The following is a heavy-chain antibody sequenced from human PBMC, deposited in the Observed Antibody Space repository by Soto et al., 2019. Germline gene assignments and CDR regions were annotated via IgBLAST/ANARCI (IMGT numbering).Heavy chain of an antibody. J-gene: IGHJ6*03. Sequence: GGSLRLSCAASGFTFSSYWMSWVRQAPGKGLEWVANIKQDGSEKYYVDSVKGRFPISRDNAKNSLYLQMNSLRAEDTAVYYCARGATNLDIVLMVYAKRRGYYYMDVWGKGTTVTVSS. V-gene: IGHV3-7*04. CDR1: GFTFSSYW. D-gene: IGHD2-8*01. CDR2: IKQDGSEK. CDR3: ARGATNLDIVLMVYAKRRGYYYMDV.